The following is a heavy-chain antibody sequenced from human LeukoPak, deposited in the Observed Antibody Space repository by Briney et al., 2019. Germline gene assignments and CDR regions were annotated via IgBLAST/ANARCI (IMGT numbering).Heavy chain of an antibody. J-gene: IGHJ4*02. CDR1: GGSISSYY. V-gene: IGHV4-59*01. CDR3: ARGSRELYYFDY. D-gene: IGHD1-7*01. Sequence: SETLSLTCTVSGGSISSYYWSWIRQPPGKGLEWIGYIYYSGSTKYNPSLKSRVTVSVDASKTQFSLKLNSVTAADTAVYYCARGSRELYYFDYWGQGTLVTVSS. CDR2: IYYSGST.